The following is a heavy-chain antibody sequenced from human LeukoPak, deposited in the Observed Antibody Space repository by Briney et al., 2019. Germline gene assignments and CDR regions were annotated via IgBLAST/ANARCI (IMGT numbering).Heavy chain of an antibody. CDR1: GYTFTDYY. Sequence: GASVKVSCKSSGYTFTDYYIHWVRQAPGQGLEWMGWINPKSGGTHFSQSFQGRVTMTRDTSISTAYMELSWLRSDDTAVYYCAKFPAGGDVIRDYYFDYWGQGTLVTVSS. CDR2: INPKSGGT. J-gene: IGHJ4*02. D-gene: IGHD3-10*01. V-gene: IGHV1-2*02. CDR3: AKFPAGGDVIRDYYFDY.